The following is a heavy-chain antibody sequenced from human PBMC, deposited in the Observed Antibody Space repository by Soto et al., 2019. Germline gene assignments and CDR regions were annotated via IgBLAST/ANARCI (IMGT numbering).Heavy chain of an antibody. CDR1: GDRFPSYR. Sequence: PGETLKISCKVSGDRFPSYRIGWVRQILGNGLEWMGIIYPGDSDTRYSPSFQGQVTISADKSISTAYLQWSSLKASDTAMYYCARLFGRAGYDYDSYYGMDDWGKGSLVTV. CDR3: ARLFGRAGYDYDSYYGMDD. D-gene: IGHD3-10*02. V-gene: IGHV5-51*01. J-gene: IGHJ6*04. CDR2: IYPGDSDT.